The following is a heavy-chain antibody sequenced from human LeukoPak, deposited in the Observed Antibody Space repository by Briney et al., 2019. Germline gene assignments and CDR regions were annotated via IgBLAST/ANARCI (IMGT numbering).Heavy chain of an antibody. CDR2: ISAYNGNT. J-gene: IGHJ6*02. V-gene: IGHV1-18*01. CDR1: GYTFTSYG. Sequence: SSVKVSCKSSGYTFTSYGISWVRQAPGKGLEGMGWISAYNGNTNYAQKLQGRVTMTTDTSTSTAYMELRSLRSDDTAVYYCARDRYYDIGYYGMDVWGQGTTVTVSS. CDR3: ARDRYYDIGYYGMDV. D-gene: IGHD3-9*01.